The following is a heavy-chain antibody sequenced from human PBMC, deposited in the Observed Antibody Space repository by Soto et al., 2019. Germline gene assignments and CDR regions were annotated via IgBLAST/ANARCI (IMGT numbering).Heavy chain of an antibody. CDR1: GGTFSSYA. J-gene: IGHJ4*02. CDR3: ARVAPVAGTFYFDY. Sequence: SVKVSCKASGGTFSSYAISWVRQAPGQVLEWMGGIIPIFGTANYAQKFQGRVTITADESTSTAYMELSSLRSEDTAVYYCARVAPVAGTFYFDYWGQGTLVTVSS. CDR2: IIPIFGTA. V-gene: IGHV1-69*13. D-gene: IGHD6-19*01.